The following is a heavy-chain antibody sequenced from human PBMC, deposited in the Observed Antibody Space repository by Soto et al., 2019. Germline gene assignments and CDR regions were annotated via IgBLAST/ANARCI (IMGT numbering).Heavy chain of an antibody. Sequence: QVQLVQSGAEVKKPGASVKVSCKASGYTFTSYGISWVRQAPGQGLEWMGWISAYNGNTNYAQKLQCRVTMTTDTSTSKAYMELRRLSSDDTAVYYCARSTMVRGVIQTGWFDPWGQGTLVNVSS. CDR2: ISAYNGNT. CDR3: ARSTMVRGVIQTGWFDP. J-gene: IGHJ5*02. D-gene: IGHD3-10*01. CDR1: GYTFTSYG. V-gene: IGHV1-18*04.